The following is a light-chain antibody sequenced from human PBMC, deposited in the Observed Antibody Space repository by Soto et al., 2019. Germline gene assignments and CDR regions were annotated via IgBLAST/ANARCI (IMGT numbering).Light chain of an antibody. CDR1: QSVSSN. CDR3: QQYNNWPGT. CDR2: GAS. J-gene: IGKJ1*01. Sequence: IVVTQAPATLPFSPGEKSTLSFRASQSVSSNLAWYQQKPGQAPRLLIYGASTRATGIPARFSGSGSGTEFTLTISSLQSEDFAVYYCQQYNNWPGTFGQGTKVDI. V-gene: IGKV3D-15*01.